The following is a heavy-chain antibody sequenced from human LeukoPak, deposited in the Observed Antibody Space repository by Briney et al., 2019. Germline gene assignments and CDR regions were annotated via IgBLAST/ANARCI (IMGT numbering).Heavy chain of an antibody. J-gene: IGHJ5*02. Sequence: SQTPSLTCAISGDSVSSNSVTWNWIRQSPSRGLEWLGRTYHRSTWYNDYAVSVRGRITVNPDTSRNQFSLHLNSVTPEDTAVYYCARRLTQYDCFDPWGQGILVTVSS. CDR2: TYHRSTWYN. D-gene: IGHD2-2*01. V-gene: IGHV6-1*01. CDR3: ARRLTQYDCFDP. CDR1: GDSVSSNSVT.